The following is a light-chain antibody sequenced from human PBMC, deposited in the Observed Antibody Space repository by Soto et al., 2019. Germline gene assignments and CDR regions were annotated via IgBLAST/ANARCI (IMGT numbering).Light chain of an antibody. CDR3: SSYTSRTTLSV. V-gene: IGLV2-14*01. CDR1: SGDVGGYTY. J-gene: IGLJ1*01. CDR2: EVN. Sequence: QSVLTQPASVSGSPRQSITISCAGASGDVGGYTYVSWYQQHPGKAPKLIIYEVNNRPSGVSHRFSGSKSGNTASLTISGLQAEDESDYYCSSYTSRTTLSVFAT.